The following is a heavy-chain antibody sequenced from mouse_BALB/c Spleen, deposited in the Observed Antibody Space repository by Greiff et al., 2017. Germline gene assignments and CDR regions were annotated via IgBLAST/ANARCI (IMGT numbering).Heavy chain of an antibody. V-gene: IGHV3-2*02. Sequence: EVQLQESGPGLVKPSQSLSLTCTVTGYSITSDYAWNWIRQFPGNKLEWMGYISYSGSTSYNPSLKSRISITRDTSKNQFFLQLNSVTTEDTATYYCARDYYGYAMDYWGQGTSVTVSS. CDR2: ISYSGST. D-gene: IGHD1-1*01. CDR1: GYSITSDYA. J-gene: IGHJ4*01. CDR3: ARDYYGYAMDY.